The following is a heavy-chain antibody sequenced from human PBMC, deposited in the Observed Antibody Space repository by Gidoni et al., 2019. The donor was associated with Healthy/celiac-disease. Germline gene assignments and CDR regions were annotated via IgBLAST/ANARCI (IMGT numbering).Heavy chain of an antibody. D-gene: IGHD3-3*01. J-gene: IGHJ4*02. CDR2: INPSGSST. V-gene: IGHV1-46*01. CDR1: GYTFTIYY. Sequence: QVQLVQSGAEVKKPGASVKVSCKASGYTFTIYYMHWVRQSSGQGFEWMGIINPSGSSTSYEQKFQGKVTMTRDTSTSTVYMEQRSLRSEDTAVYYGARGGQYDFWSGYYPLWGQGTLVTVSS. CDR3: ARGGQYDFWSGYYPL.